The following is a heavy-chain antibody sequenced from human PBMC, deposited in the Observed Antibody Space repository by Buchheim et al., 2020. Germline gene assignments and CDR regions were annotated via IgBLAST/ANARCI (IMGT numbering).Heavy chain of an antibody. Sequence: HLHLQESGPGLVKPSETLSLTCSVSGDSIRSSAYFWGWIRQSPGRALEWIASINYSGRAFHNPSLESRVTMSLDTSNNQFSLKLHSVTAADTAVYYCAREGWGAKSEDDDWGPGTL. J-gene: IGHJ4*02. CDR3: AREGWGAKSEDDD. CDR1: GDSIRSSAYF. D-gene: IGHD3-16*01. CDR2: INYSGRA. V-gene: IGHV4-39*07.